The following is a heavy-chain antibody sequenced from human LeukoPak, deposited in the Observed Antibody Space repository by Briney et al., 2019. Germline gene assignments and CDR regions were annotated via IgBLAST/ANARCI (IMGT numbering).Heavy chain of an antibody. CDR2: INHSGST. J-gene: IGHJ4*02. Sequence: KASETLSLTCAVYGGSFSGYYWSWIRQPPGKGLEWIGEINHSGSTNYNPSLKSRVTISVDTSKNQFSLKLSSVTAADTAVYYCARASTTVQIPTWHFDYWGQGTLVTVSS. CDR3: ARASTTVQIPTWHFDY. CDR1: GGSFSGYY. V-gene: IGHV4-34*01. D-gene: IGHD4-17*01.